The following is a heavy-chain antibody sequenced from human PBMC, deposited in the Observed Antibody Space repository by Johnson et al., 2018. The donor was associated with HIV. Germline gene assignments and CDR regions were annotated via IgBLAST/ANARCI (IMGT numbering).Heavy chain of an antibody. J-gene: IGHJ3*02. Sequence: VQLMESGGGVVRPGGSLRLSCAASGFTFDDYAMSWVRQAPGQGLEWVSDINWNGGSTGYADSVKGRFSISRDNAKNSLFLQMNNLRAEDTALYYCARQHNYDSSGQGGGLDIWGQGTMVTVSS. D-gene: IGHD3-22*01. CDR2: INWNGGST. CDR3: ARQHNYDSSGQGGGLDI. V-gene: IGHV3-20*04. CDR1: GFTFDDYA.